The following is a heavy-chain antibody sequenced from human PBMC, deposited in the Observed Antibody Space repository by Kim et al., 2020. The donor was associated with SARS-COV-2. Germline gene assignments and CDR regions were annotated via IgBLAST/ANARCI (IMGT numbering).Heavy chain of an antibody. CDR2: IYYSGST. Sequence: SETLSLTCTASGGSISSYYWSWIRQPPGKGLEWVWYIYYSGSTNYNASLKNRGTISVDTSNNQFPQKLSSVTAADAAVDYCSAHAGGGCYGPLFYWGQGT. D-gene: IGHD1-26*01. J-gene: IGHJ4*02. V-gene: IGHV4-59*08. CDR3: SAHAGGGCYGPLFY. CDR1: GGSISSYY.